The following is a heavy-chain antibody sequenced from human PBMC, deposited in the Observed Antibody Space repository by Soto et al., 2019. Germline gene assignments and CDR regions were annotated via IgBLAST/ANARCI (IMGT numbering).Heavy chain of an antibody. Sequence: ASVKVSCKVSGYTLRELSIHWVRQAPGKGLEWMGGFDPEDGETIYAQKFQGRVTMTEDTSTDTAYMELSSLRSEDTAVYYCATPPGWLPTWAFHYWGQGTLVTVSS. CDR1: GYTLRELS. CDR3: ATPPGWLPTWAFHY. D-gene: IGHD6-19*01. CDR2: FDPEDGET. J-gene: IGHJ4*02. V-gene: IGHV1-24*01.